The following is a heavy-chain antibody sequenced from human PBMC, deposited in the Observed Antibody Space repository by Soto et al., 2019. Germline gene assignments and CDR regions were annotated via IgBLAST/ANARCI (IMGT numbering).Heavy chain of an antibody. CDR1: RFTFSSYT. CDR3: AKVGGATIRNGMDV. Sequence: GGSLRLSCAASRFTFSSYTMSWVRQAPGKGLEWISTIGGSAGGTYYADSVKGRFTISRDNSKSTLYLQMDSLRAEDTAVYYCAKVGGATIRNGMDVWGQGTTVTSP. D-gene: IGHD3-16*01. J-gene: IGHJ6*02. V-gene: IGHV3-23*01. CDR2: IGGSAGGT.